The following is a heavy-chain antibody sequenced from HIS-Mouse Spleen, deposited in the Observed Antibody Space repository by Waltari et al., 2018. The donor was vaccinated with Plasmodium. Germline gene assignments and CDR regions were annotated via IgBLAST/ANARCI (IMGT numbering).Heavy chain of an antibody. CDR1: GGSFSCYY. Sequence: QVQLQQWGAGLLKPSETLSLTCAVYGGSFSCYYWSWIRQPPGKGLEWIGEINHSGSTNYNPSLKSRVTISVDTSKNQFSLKLSSVTAADTAVYYCARAPIRDAFDIWGQGTMVTVSS. CDR2: INHSGST. J-gene: IGHJ3*02. CDR3: ARAPIRDAFDI. D-gene: IGHD3-9*01. V-gene: IGHV4-34*01.